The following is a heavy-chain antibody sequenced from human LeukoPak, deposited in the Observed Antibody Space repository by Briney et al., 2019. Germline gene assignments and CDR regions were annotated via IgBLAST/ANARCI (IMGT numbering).Heavy chain of an antibody. CDR1: GFTVSSNY. CDR3: ARTQYSYDGSGYDY. D-gene: IGHD3-22*01. V-gene: IGHV3-66*02. Sequence: GGSLRLSCAASGFTVSSNYKSWVRQAPGKGLEWVSIIYSAGSTYYADSVKGRFTISRDISKNTLYLQMNSLRAEDTAVYYCARTQYSYDGSGYDYWGQGTLVTVSS. CDR2: IYSAGST. J-gene: IGHJ4*02.